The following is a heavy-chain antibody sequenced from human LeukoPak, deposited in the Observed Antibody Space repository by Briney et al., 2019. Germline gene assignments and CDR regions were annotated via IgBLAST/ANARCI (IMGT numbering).Heavy chain of an antibody. CDR3: ARDLDLMSRYYYYYMDV. D-gene: IGHD2-8*01. Sequence: SETLSLTCTVSGGSISSGSYYWSWIRQPAGKGLEWIGRIYTSGSTNYNPSLKSRVTTSVDTSKNQFSLKLSSVTAADTAVYYCARDLDLMSRYYYYYMDVWGKGTTVTVSS. CDR1: GGSISSGSYY. CDR2: IYTSGST. J-gene: IGHJ6*03. V-gene: IGHV4-61*02.